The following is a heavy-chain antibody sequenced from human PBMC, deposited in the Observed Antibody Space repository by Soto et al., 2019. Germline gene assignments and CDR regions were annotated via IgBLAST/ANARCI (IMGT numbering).Heavy chain of an antibody. CDR3: ASQTLEGAVAGTWNGIFDY. J-gene: IGHJ4*02. CDR2: ISYDGSNK. V-gene: IGHV3-30-3*01. Sequence: GGSLRLSCAASGFTFSSYAMHWVRQAPGKGLEWVAVISYDGSNKYYADSVKGRFTISRDNSKNTLYLQMNSLRAEDTAVYYCASQTLEGAVAGTWNGIFDYWGQGTRVTVSS. D-gene: IGHD6-19*01. CDR1: GFTFSSYA.